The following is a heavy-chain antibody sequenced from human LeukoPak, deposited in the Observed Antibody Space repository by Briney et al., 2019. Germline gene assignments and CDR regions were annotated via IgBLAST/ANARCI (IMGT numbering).Heavy chain of an antibody. CDR3: AREPGFDSSGYLNWFDP. V-gene: IGHV4-59*11. Sequence: SETLSLTCSVSGGSISSHYWSWIRQPPGKGLEWIGYIYYSGSTKYNPSLKSRVTISVDTSKNQFSLKLSSVTAADTAVYYCAREPGFDSSGYLNWFDPWGQGTLVTVSS. D-gene: IGHD3-22*01. CDR2: IYYSGST. CDR1: GGSISSHY. J-gene: IGHJ5*02.